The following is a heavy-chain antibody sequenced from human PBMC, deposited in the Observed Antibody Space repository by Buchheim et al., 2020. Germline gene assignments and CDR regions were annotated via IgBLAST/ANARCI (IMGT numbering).Heavy chain of an antibody. CDR2: ISHSGST. CDR3: ARDPSNVVVPAARPYESYFDL. D-gene: IGHD2-2*01. V-gene: IGHV4-4*02. J-gene: IGHJ4*02. CDR1: GGSISSSKW. Sequence: QVQLQESGPGLVKPSGTLSLTCAVSGGSISSSKWWSWVRQPPEKGLEWIGEISHSGSTNYNPSLESRVTISVDKSKNNFSLRLTSVTAADTAMYYCARDPSNVVVPAARPYESYFDLWGQGTL.